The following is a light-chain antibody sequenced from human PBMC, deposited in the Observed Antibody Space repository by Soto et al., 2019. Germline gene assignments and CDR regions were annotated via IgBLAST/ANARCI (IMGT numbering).Light chain of an antibody. J-gene: IGKJ1*01. CDR1: QSISSY. V-gene: IGKV1-39*01. CDR2: AAS. CDR3: QQSYSTPN. Sequence: DIQMTQSPSSLSASVGDRVTITCRASQSISSYLNWYQQKPGKAPKLLIYAASSLQSGVPSRFSGSGSGTDFTLTISSLQPEDFANYYCQQSYSTPNFGRGTKVDI.